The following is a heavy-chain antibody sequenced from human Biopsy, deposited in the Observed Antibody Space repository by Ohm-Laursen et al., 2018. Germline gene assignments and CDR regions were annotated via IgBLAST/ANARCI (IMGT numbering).Heavy chain of an antibody. J-gene: IGHJ4*02. D-gene: IGHD2-21*01. CDR3: ARSLWPGDY. CDR1: GFTFSSYY. CDR2: INQDGSVK. Sequence: SLRLSCSASGFTFSSYYMSWVRLAPGKGLEWVANINQDGSVKNYVDSVKGRFTISRDNAENSVYLQMSSLRSEDTAVYYCARSLWPGDYWGQGTLVTVSS. V-gene: IGHV3-7*01.